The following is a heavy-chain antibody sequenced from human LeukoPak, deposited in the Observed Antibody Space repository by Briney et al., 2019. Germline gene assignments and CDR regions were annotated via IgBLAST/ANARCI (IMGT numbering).Heavy chain of an antibody. J-gene: IGHJ3*02. CDR1: GFTFSSYA. CDR3: ARGATMIVVAPWVAFDI. Sequence: PGRSLRLSCAASGFTFSSYAMHWVRQAPGKGLEYVSAISSNGGSTYYANSVKGRFTISRDNSKNTLYLQMGSLRAEDMAVYYCARGATMIVVAPWVAFDIWGQGTMVTVSS. CDR2: ISSNGGST. D-gene: IGHD3-22*01. V-gene: IGHV3-64*01.